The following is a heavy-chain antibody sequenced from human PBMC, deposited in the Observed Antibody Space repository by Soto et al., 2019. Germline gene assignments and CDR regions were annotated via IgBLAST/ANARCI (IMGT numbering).Heavy chain of an antibody. D-gene: IGHD6-13*01. CDR1: GFTFSNYA. Sequence: HPGGSLRLSCAASGFTFSNYAVTWVRQAPGKGLEWVSTISGSGGSTYYADPVKGRFTISRDNSKNTLYLQMNSLRAEDTAVYYCAKDQGSSWYEIDYWGQGTLVTVSS. CDR3: AKDQGSSWYEIDY. V-gene: IGHV3-23*01. CDR2: ISGSGGST. J-gene: IGHJ4*02.